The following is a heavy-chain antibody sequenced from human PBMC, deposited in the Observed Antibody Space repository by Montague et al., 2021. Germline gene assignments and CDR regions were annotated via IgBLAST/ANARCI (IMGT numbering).Heavy chain of an antibody. V-gene: IGHV3-30*04. CDR1: GFTFSTSA. CDR2: ISYDGSHK. D-gene: IGHD3-10*01. CDR3: ARGSTVVRGVTAIIPPPFDY. J-gene: IGHJ4*02. Sequence: SLRLSCAASGFTFSTSAMHWVRQAPGKGLEWVAVISYDGSHKYYADSVMGRFTISRDNSKNTLSLQVNSLRGDDTAVYYCARGSTVVRGVTAIIPPPFDYWGQGTLVTVSS.